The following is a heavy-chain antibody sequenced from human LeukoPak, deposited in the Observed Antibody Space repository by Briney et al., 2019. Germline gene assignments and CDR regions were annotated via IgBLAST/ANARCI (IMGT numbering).Heavy chain of an antibody. J-gene: IGHJ3*02. Sequence: ASVKVSCKVSGGTFSSYAISWVRQAPGQGLEWMGMIIAMFGTANYAQKFQGRVTITADKSTSTAYMELRSLRSDDTAVYYCARGELIYDFWSGYYTNAFDIWGQGTMVTVSS. CDR2: IIAMFGTA. V-gene: IGHV1-69*06. CDR3: ARGELIYDFWSGYYTNAFDI. CDR1: GGTFSSYA. D-gene: IGHD3-3*01.